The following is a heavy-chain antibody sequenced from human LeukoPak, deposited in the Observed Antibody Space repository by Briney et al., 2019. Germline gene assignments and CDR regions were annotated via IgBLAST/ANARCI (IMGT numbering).Heavy chain of an antibody. CDR2: IKSKTDGGTT. V-gene: IGHV3-15*01. CDR1: GFTFSNAW. CDR3: TTGLDPYDSSGYYGY. D-gene: IGHD3-22*01. J-gene: IGHJ4*02. Sequence: GGSLRLSCVASGFTFSNAWMSWVRQAPGKGLEWVGRIKSKTDGGTTDYAAPVKGRFTISRDDSKNTLYLQMNSLKTEDTAVYYCTTGLDPYDSSGYYGYWGQGTLVTVSS.